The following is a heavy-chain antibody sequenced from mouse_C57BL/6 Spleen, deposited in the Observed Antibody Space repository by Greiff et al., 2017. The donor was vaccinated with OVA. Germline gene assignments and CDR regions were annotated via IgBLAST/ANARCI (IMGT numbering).Heavy chain of an antibody. J-gene: IGHJ1*03. CDR3: ARFYYDYDVRYFDV. V-gene: IGHV1-22*01. CDR2: INPNNGGT. D-gene: IGHD2-4*01. Sequence: EVKLMESGPELVKPGASVKMSCKASGYTFTDYNMHWVKQSHGKSLEWIGYINPNNGGTSYNQKFKGKATLTVNKSSSTAYMELRSLTSEDSAVYYCARFYYDYDVRYFDVWGTGTTVTVSS. CDR1: GYTFTDYN.